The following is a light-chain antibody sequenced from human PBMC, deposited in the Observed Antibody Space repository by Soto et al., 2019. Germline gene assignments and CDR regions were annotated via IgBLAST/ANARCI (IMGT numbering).Light chain of an antibody. CDR1: QGISSY. V-gene: IGKV1-9*01. CDR2: AAS. CDR3: QQYYSYPWT. Sequence: IHLYNSPSFLSASVGDRVTITCRASQGISSYLAWYQQRPGKAPKLLIYAASTLQSGVPSRFSGSGSGTDFTLTISCLQSEDFATYYCQQYYSYPWTFGQGTKVDIK. J-gene: IGKJ1*01.